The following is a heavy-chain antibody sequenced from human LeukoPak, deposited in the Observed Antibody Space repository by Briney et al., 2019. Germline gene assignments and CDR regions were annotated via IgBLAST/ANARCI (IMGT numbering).Heavy chain of an antibody. J-gene: IGHJ4*02. D-gene: IGHD7-27*01. CDR1: SGPIRSCN. CDR3: ARHGRKEVHLGLV. V-gene: IGHV4-59*08. CDR2: KYDSGTT. Sequence: SETLSLTCILSSGPIRSCNWSWILHPPEKGPDRIGYKYDSGTTNHTPSLKSRVTISVDTSKNQFSLKLSSVTAADTAVYYCARHGRKEVHLGLVWGQGTLVTVSS.